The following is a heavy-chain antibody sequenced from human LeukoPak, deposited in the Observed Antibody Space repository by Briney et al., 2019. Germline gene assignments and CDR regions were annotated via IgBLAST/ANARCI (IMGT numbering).Heavy chain of an antibody. V-gene: IGHV3-33*03. D-gene: IGHD3-22*01. Sequence: GGSLRLSCAASGFTFTSYGMHWVRQAPGKGLERVAVIWYDGSNKYYADSVKGRFTISRENAKNSLYLQMNSLRVEATAVYFCTVDTDYFEGLGFPRPALNDYWGQGTLVTVSS. CDR3: TVDTDYFEGLGFPRPALNDY. J-gene: IGHJ4*02. CDR2: IWYDGSNK. CDR1: GFTFTSYG.